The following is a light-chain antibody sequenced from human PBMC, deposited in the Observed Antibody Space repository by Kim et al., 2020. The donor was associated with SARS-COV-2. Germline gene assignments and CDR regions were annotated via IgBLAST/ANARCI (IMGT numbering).Light chain of an antibody. CDR2: EVT. V-gene: IGLV2-18*02. CDR3: SSYTTSSTLI. J-gene: IGLJ1*01. Sequence: QSALTQPPSLSGSPGQSITISCTGTSNDIGTYNRVSWYQQPPGAAPKLILYEVTNRPSGVSDRFSGSKSGNTASLTISGLQTEDEADYFCSSYTTSSTLIFGTGTKVTVL. CDR1: SNDIGTYNR.